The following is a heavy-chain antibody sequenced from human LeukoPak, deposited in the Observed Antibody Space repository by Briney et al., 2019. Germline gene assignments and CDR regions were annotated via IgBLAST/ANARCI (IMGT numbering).Heavy chain of an antibody. CDR1: GGSISSSNW. V-gene: IGHV4-4*02. CDR3: ARGVTLIVVVIHDWYFDL. J-gene: IGHJ2*01. Sequence: SETLSLTCAVSGGSISSSNWWSWVRQRPGKGLEWIGEIYHSGSTNYNPSLKSRVTISVDTSKNQFSLKLSSVTAADTAVYYCARGVTLIVVVIHDWYFDLWGRGTVFTVSS. D-gene: IGHD3-22*01. CDR2: IYHSGST.